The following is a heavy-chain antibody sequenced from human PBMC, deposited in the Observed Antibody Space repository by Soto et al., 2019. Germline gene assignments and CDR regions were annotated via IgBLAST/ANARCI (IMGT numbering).Heavy chain of an antibody. Sequence: GGSLRLSCAASGFTFSSYAMNWVRQAPGKGLEWVSAISGSGGSTYYADSVKGRFTISRDNSKNTLYLQMNSLRAEDTAVYYCAKRQQQLVLGRSYGMDVWGQGTRVSVSS. CDR1: GFTFSSYA. D-gene: IGHD6-13*01. J-gene: IGHJ6*02. V-gene: IGHV3-23*01. CDR2: ISGSGGST. CDR3: AKRQQQLVLGRSYGMDV.